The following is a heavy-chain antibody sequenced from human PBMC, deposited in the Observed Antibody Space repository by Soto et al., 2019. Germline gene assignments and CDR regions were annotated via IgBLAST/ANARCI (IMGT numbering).Heavy chain of an antibody. Sequence: QVQLVQSGAEVKKPGASVKVSCKASGYTFTSYYMHWVRQAPGQGLEWMGIINPSGGSTSYAQKFQGRVTMTRDTYTSTVYMELSSLRSEDTAVYYCATCIAAAGNHYYYYMDVWGKGTTVTVSS. CDR1: GYTFTSYY. CDR3: ATCIAAAGNHYYYYMDV. D-gene: IGHD6-13*01. CDR2: INPSGGST. V-gene: IGHV1-46*03. J-gene: IGHJ6*03.